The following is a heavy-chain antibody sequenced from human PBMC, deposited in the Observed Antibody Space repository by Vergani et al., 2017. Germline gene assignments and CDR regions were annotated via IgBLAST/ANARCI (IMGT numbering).Heavy chain of an antibody. CDR1: GGSFSGYY. V-gene: IGHV4-34*01. J-gene: IGHJ6*03. CDR3: ARGQRKGRHRIAAAGTTWTYYYYYYMDV. D-gene: IGHD6-13*01. Sequence: QVQLQQWGAGLLKPSETLSLTCAVYGGSFSGYYWSWIRQPPGKGLEWIGEINHSGSTNYNPSLKSRVTISVDTSKNQFSLKLSSVTAADTAVYYCARGQRKGRHRIAAAGTTWTYYYYYYMDVWGKGTTVTVSS. CDR2: INHSGST.